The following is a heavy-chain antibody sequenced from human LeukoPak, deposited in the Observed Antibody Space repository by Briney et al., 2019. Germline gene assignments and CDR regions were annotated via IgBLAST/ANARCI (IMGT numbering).Heavy chain of an antibody. J-gene: IGHJ5*02. CDR2: MNPNSGNT. V-gene: IGHV1-8*01. Sequence: ASVKVSCKASGYTFTSYDINWVRQATGQGLEWMGWMNPNSGNTGYAQKFQGRVTMTRNTSISTAYMELSSLRSEDTAVYYCAREEGFGSGSKNWFDPWGQGTLVTVSS. CDR3: AREEGFGSGSKNWFDP. CDR1: GYTFTSYD. D-gene: IGHD3-10*01.